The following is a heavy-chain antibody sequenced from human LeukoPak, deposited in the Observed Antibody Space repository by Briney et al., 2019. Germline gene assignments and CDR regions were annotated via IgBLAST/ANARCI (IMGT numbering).Heavy chain of an antibody. Sequence: SETLSLTCTVSGGSISSYYWSWIRQPAGKGLEWIGRIYTSGSTNYNPSLKSRVTMSVDTSKNQFSLKLSSVTAADTAVYYCARDTGSYYRVYYYYVDVWGKGTTATVSS. CDR2: IYTSGST. CDR3: ARDTGSYYRVYYYYVDV. V-gene: IGHV4-4*07. CDR1: GGSISSYY. D-gene: IGHD3-10*01. J-gene: IGHJ6*03.